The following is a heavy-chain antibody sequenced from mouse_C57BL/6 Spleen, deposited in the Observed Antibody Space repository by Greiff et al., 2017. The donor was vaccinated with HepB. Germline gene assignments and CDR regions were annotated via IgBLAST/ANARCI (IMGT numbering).Heavy chain of an antibody. J-gene: IGHJ2*01. D-gene: IGHD2-4*01. CDR1: GYSITSGYY. V-gene: IGHV3-6*01. CDR2: ISYDGSN. Sequence: EVKLLESGPGLVKPSQSLSLTCSVTGYSITSGYYWNWIRQFPGNKLEWMGYISYDGSNNYNPSLKNRISITRDTTKNQFFLKLNSVTTEDTATYYCARVRIYYDYHFFDYWGQGTTLTVSS. CDR3: ARVRIYYDYHFFDY.